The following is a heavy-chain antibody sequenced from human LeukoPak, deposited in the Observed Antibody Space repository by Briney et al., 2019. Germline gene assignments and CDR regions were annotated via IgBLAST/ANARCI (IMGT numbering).Heavy chain of an antibody. D-gene: IGHD6-19*01. J-gene: IGHJ6*03. CDR3: ARGAAGWSGWYSRSSYYYYMDV. CDR2: MNPNSGNT. V-gene: IGHV1-8*03. CDR1: GYTFTSCD. Sequence: ASVKVSCKASGYTFTSCDINWVRQATGQGLEWMGWMNPNSGNTGYAQKFQGRVTITRNTSISTAYMELSSLRSEDTAVYYCARGAAGWSGWYSRSSYYYYMDVWGKGTTVTVSS.